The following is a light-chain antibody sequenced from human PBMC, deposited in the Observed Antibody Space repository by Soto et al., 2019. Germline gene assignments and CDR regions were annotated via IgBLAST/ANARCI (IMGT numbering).Light chain of an antibody. Sequence: EMVMKQSPATLSVSPGERATLPCRASQSVSSNLAWYQQKPGQAPRLLIYGASTRATGIPARFSGSASGTEFTLTISSLQSEDFAVYYCQQYNNWPPWTFGQGTKVDIK. CDR1: QSVSSN. CDR3: QQYNNWPPWT. J-gene: IGKJ1*01. V-gene: IGKV3-15*01. CDR2: GAS.